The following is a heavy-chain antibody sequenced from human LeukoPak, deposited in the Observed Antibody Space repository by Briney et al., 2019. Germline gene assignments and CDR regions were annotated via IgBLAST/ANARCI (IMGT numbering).Heavy chain of an antibody. J-gene: IGHJ5*02. Sequence: SVKVSCKTSGGTFNNSAISWVRQAPGQGPEWLGGIMPLFGTAGYAQKFQGRVTITKGESTRTVYLELTSLTSDDTAVYYCARDVHGDYGSGWFDPWGQGTLVSVSS. D-gene: IGHD4-17*01. CDR2: IMPLFGTA. CDR1: GGTFNNSA. V-gene: IGHV1-69*05. CDR3: ARDVHGDYGSGWFDP.